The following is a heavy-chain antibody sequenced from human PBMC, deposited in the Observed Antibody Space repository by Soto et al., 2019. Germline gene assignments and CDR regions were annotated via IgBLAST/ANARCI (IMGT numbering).Heavy chain of an antibody. CDR2: ISAYNGNT. CDR1: RVALESSS. V-gene: IGHV1-18*01. J-gene: IGHJ4*02. CDR3: ARDAPPADY. Sequence: VSAKLCCKEPRVALESSSRRSVRQATGQGLEWMGWISAYNGNTNYAQKLQGRVTMTTDTSTSTAYMELRSLRSDDTAVYYCARDAPPADYWGQGTLVTVSS.